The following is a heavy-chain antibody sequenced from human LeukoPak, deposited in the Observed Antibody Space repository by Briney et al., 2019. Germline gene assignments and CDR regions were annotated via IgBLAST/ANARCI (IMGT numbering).Heavy chain of an antibody. CDR3: ARDSTYYYDSGSSGPHYFDN. Sequence: GGSLRLSCAASGFTFSNYAMHWVRQAPGKGLEWVSLISSGGTYEYYADSVKGRFTISRDNSKNTLYLQLNSLSAEDTAVYYCARDSTYYYDSGSSGPHYFDNWGQGTLVTVSS. CDR1: GFTFSNYA. V-gene: IGHV3-30*01. D-gene: IGHD3-10*01. CDR2: ISSGGTYE. J-gene: IGHJ4*02.